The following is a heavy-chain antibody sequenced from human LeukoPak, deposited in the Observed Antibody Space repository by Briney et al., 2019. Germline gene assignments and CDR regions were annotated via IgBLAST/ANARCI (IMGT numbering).Heavy chain of an antibody. D-gene: IGHD2-2*01. CDR2: IYTSWST. CDR1: GGSISSYY. V-gene: IGHV4-4*07. J-gene: IGHJ6*03. Sequence: PSETLSLTCTVSGGSISSYYWSWIRQPAGKGLEWIGRIYTSWSTNYNPSLKSRVTMSVDTSKNQFSLKLSSVTAADTAVYYCARDLIGESLGYCSSTSCPPVYYYYYMDVWGKGTTVTVSS. CDR3: ARDLIGESLGYCSSTSCPPVYYYYYMDV.